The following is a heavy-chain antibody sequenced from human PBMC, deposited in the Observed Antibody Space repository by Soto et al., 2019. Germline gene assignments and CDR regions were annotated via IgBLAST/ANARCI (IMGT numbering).Heavy chain of an antibody. J-gene: IGHJ6*02. CDR3: ARDLGPHYAILTGYYPTGMDV. D-gene: IGHD3-9*01. CDR2: INPNSGGT. CDR1: GYTFTGYY. V-gene: IGHV1-2*04. Sequence: QVQLVQSGAEVKKPGASVKVSCKASGYTFTGYYMHWVRQAPGQGLEWMGWINPNSGGTNYAEKFQGWVNMTRDTSISTAYMELSRLRSDDTAVYYCARDLGPHYAILTGYYPTGMDVWGQGTTVTVSS.